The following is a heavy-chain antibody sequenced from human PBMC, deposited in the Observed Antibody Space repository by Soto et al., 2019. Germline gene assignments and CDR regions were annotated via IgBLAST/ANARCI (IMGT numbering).Heavy chain of an antibody. J-gene: IGHJ4*02. V-gene: IGHV1-69*02. Sequence: QVQLVQSGAEVKKPGSSVKVPCKASGGTFISYTISWVRQAPGQGLEWMGRIISILGIANYAQRFQDRVTITADKSTSTSYMELSSLRSEDTAVYYCASRPDWGQGTLVTVSS. CDR2: IISILGIA. CDR1: GGTFISYT. CDR3: ASRPD.